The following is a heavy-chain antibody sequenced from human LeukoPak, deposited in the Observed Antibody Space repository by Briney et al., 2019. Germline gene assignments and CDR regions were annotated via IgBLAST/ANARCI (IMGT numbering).Heavy chain of an antibody. V-gene: IGHV3-74*01. Sequence: GGPLTLLCALSVLPYRKYYMLCARNARGRGLESVSRINTDGTVTTYADSVKGRFTVSRDNADNTMFLQMNSVRDEDTAVYYCATKQWLAPPPDSWGQGTPVTVSS. CDR1: VLPYRKYY. CDR2: INTDGTVT. J-gene: IGHJ4*02. CDR3: ATKQWLAPPPDS. D-gene: IGHD6-19*01.